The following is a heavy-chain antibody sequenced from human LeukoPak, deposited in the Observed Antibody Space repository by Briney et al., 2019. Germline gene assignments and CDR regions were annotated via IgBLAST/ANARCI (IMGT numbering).Heavy chain of an antibody. CDR1: GGSISSYY. V-gene: IGHV4-59*01. CDR3: ARWNKGPADV. Sequence: SETLSLTCTVSGGSISSYYWSWIRQPPGKGLEWIGYIYYTRTTNYNPSLKSRVTISVDTSKNQFSLKLGSVTAADTAVYYCARWNKGPADVWGQGTTVTVSS. J-gene: IGHJ6*02. D-gene: IGHD1-1*01. CDR2: IYYTRTT.